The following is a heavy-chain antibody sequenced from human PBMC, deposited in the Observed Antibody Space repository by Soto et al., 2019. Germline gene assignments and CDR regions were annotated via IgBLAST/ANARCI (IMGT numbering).Heavy chain of an antibody. D-gene: IGHD3-10*01. Sequence: QVQLVQSGAEVKKPGASVKVSCKASGYTFTSYGISWVRQAPGQGLEWMGWISAYNGNTNYAQKLKGRVTMSPDTSTGTASMELMSLRSDDTAVSYCARVPLMVRGVIMSYYYYYGMDVWGQGTTVTVS. CDR1: GYTFTSYG. V-gene: IGHV1-18*01. CDR2: ISAYNGNT. J-gene: IGHJ6*01. CDR3: ARVPLMVRGVIMSYYYYYGMDV.